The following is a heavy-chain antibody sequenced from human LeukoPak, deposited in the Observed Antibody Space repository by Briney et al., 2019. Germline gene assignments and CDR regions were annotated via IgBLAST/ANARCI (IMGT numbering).Heavy chain of an antibody. V-gene: IGHV4-4*02. CDR3: ARALSSAVAGTN. Sequence: SETLSLTCAVSGGSISGSNWWGWVRQPPGKGLEWIGEIYHAGSTNYNPSLKSRVTISVDTSKNQFSLKLSSVTAADTAVYYCARALSSAVAGTNWGQGTLVTVSS. CDR1: GGSISGSNW. CDR2: IYHAGST. D-gene: IGHD6-19*01. J-gene: IGHJ4*02.